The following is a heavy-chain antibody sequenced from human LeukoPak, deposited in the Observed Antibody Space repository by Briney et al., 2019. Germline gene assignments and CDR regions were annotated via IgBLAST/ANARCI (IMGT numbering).Heavy chain of an antibody. Sequence: ASVTVSFKASGGTFSSYAISWVRQAPGQGLEWMGGIIPIFGTANYAQKFQGRVTITTDESTSTAYMELSSLRSEDTAVYYCARGISYSSGSYFDYWGQGTLVTVSS. CDR3: ARGISYSSGSYFDY. CDR1: GGTFSSYA. D-gene: IGHD6-19*01. V-gene: IGHV1-69*05. CDR2: IIPIFGTA. J-gene: IGHJ4*02.